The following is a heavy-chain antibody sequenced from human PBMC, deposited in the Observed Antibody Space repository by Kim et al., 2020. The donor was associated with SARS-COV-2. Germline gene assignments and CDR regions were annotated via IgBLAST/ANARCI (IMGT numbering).Heavy chain of an antibody. CDR3: AKENGKWLRSSSFDY. Sequence: GGSLRLSCAASGFTFSSYAMSWVRQAPGKGLEWVSVIYSGGSSTYYADSVKGRFTISRDNSKNTLYLQMNSLRAEDTAVYYCAKENGKWLRSSSFDYWGQGTLVTVSS. J-gene: IGHJ4*02. CDR2: IYSGGSST. D-gene: IGHD5-12*01. CDR1: GFTFSSYA. V-gene: IGHV3-23*03.